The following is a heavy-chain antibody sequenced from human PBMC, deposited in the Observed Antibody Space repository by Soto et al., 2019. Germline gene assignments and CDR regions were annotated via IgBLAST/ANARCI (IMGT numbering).Heavy chain of an antibody. CDR1: GFTFSSYA. J-gene: IGHJ3*02. CDR3: AKDEWDRSGGGDAFDI. D-gene: IGHD1-26*01. CDR2: ISGSGGST. Sequence: PGGSLRLSCAASGFTFSSYAMSWVRQAPGKGLEWVSAISGSGGSTYYADSVKGRFTISRDNSKITLYLQMNSLRAEDTAVYYCAKDEWDRSGGGDAFDIWGQGTMVTVSS. V-gene: IGHV3-23*01.